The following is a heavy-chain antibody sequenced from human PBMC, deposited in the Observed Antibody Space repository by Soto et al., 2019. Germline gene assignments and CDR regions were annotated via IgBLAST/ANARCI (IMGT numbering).Heavy chain of an antibody. V-gene: IGHV3-33*01. J-gene: IGHJ4*02. D-gene: IGHD6-19*01. CDR2: IWYDGSNK. CDR3: GRDEEHSSGWYGAFDY. CDR1: GFTFSSYG. Sequence: QVQLVESGGGVVQPGRSLRLSCAASGFTFSSYGMHWVRQAPGKGLEWVAVIWYDGSNKYYADSVKGRFTISRDNSKNTLYLQMNSLRAEDTAVYYCGRDEEHSSGWYGAFDYWGQGTLVTVSS.